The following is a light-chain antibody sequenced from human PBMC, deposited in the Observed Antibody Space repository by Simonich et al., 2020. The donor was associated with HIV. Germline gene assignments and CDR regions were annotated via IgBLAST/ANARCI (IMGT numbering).Light chain of an antibody. J-gene: IGKJ1*01. CDR2: WAS. CDR1: QSVLYSSNNKNY. CDR3: QQYYSTPQT. V-gene: IGKV4-1*01. Sequence: DIVMTPSPDSLAVSLGERATFNCKSSQSVLYSSNNKNYLAWYQQKPGQPPKLLIYWASTRESGVPDRFSGSGSGTDFTLTISSLQAEDVAVYYCQQYYSTPQTFGQGTKVEIK.